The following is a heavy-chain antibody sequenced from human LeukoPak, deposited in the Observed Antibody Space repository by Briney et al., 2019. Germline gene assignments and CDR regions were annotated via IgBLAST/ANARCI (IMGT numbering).Heavy chain of an antibody. J-gene: IGHJ3*02. CDR2: IFYSGST. V-gene: IGHV4-59*12. D-gene: IGHD3-10*01. Sequence: PSETLSLTCTVSGGSINGYYWSWIRQPPGKGLEWIGNIFYSGSTYYSPSLKSRVTISLDTSRNQFSLKLNSVTAADTAVYYCAKSNGYGLVDIWGQGTMVTVSS. CDR3: AKSNGYGLVDI. CDR1: GGSINGYY.